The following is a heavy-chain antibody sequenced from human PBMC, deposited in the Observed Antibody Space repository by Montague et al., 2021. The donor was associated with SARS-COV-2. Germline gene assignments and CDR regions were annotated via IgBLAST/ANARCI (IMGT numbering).Heavy chain of an antibody. CDR3: ARDRGGSYPLDY. CDR1: GFTFSSYS. V-gene: IGHV3-21*01. Sequence: SLRLSCAASGFTFSSYSMNWVRQAPGKGLEWVSSISSSSSYVYYADSVKGRFTISRDNAKNSLYLQMNSLRAEDTAVYYCARDRGGSYPLDYWGQGTLLSVSS. J-gene: IGHJ4*02. D-gene: IGHD1-26*01. CDR2: ISSSSSYV.